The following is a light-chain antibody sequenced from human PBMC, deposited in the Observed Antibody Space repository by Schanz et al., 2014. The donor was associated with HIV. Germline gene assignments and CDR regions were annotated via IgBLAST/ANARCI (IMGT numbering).Light chain of an antibody. CDR2: QAS. Sequence: DIQMTQSPSTLSASVGDRVSMTCRSSQTISSELAWYQQKPGKAPNLLIYQASILESGIPSRFSGSGSGTEFTLTISSVQPEDFATYYCHQYATSSWTFGQGTKVEIK. CDR3: HQYATSSWT. CDR1: QTISSE. V-gene: IGKV1-5*03. J-gene: IGKJ1*01.